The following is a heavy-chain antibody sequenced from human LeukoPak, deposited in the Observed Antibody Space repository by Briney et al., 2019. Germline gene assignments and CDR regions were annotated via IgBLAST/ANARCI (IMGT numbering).Heavy chain of an antibody. CDR3: AKSNYVFHYYYYYMDV. V-gene: IGHV3-23*01. CDR2: ISGSGGST. Sequence: PGGSLRLSCAASGFTFSSYAMSWVRQAPGKGLEWVSAISGSGGSTYYADSVKGRFTISRDNSKNTLYLQMNSLRAEDTAVYYCAKSNYVFHYYYYYMDVWGKGTTVTVSS. CDR1: GFTFSSYA. D-gene: IGHD4-11*01. J-gene: IGHJ6*03.